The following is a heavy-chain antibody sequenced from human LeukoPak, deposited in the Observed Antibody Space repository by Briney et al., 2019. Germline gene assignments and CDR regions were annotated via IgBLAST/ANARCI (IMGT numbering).Heavy chain of an antibody. V-gene: IGHV3-23*01. J-gene: IGHJ3*02. CDR3: GGSCSSTSCHPINAFDI. Sequence: GGSLRLSCAASGFTFSSYAMSWVRQAPGKGLGWVSAISGSGGSTYYADSVKGRFTISRDNSKNTLYLQMNSLRAEDTAVYYCGGSCSSTSCHPINAFDIWGQGTMVTVSS. CDR1: GFTFSSYA. D-gene: IGHD2-2*01. CDR2: ISGSGGST.